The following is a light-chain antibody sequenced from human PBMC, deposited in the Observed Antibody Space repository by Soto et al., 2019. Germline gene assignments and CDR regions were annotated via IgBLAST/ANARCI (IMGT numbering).Light chain of an antibody. CDR2: DVS. CDR3: CSYAGTYV. J-gene: IGLJ1*01. V-gene: IGLV2-11*01. CDR1: DVGDYNT. Sequence: QSVLAQPRSVSASPGQSVIISCSDVGDYNTVSWYQHHPGKAPKLMIYDVSRRPSGVPHRFSGSQSGNTASLTISGLQAEDEADYYCCSYAGTYVFGTGTKVTVL.